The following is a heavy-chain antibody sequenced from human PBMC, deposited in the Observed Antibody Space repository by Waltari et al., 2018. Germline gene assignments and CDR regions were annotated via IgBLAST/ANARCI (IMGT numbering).Heavy chain of an antibody. D-gene: IGHD3-10*01. J-gene: IGHJ6*03. Sequence: QVQLQESGPGLVKPSETLSLTCTVSGGSISSYYWSWIRQPAGKGLEWIGRIYTRGSTNYNPPLKSRVTMSVDTSKNQFSLKLSSVTAADTAVYYCARDEGVRGYYYMDVWGKGTTVTVSS. CDR3: ARDEGVRGYYYMDV. CDR1: GGSISSYY. CDR2: IYTRGST. V-gene: IGHV4-4*07.